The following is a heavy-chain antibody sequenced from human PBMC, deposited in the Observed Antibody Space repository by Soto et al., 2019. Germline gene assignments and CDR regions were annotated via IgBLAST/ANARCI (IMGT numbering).Heavy chain of an antibody. CDR2: IDPDDGET. CDR1: GYTLTELS. J-gene: IGHJ4*02. CDR3: ARGGHPYGHPIDY. V-gene: IGHV1-24*01. Sequence: ASVKVSCKVSGYTLTELSMHWVRQAPGKGLEWMGRIDPDDGETSYAQKFQGRVTMTRDTSTSTVYMELSSLRSEDTAVYYCARGGHPYGHPIDYWGQGTLVTVSS. D-gene: IGHD4-17*01.